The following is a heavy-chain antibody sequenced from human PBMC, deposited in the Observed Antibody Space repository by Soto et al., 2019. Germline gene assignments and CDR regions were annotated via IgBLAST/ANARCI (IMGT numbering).Heavy chain of an antibody. CDR3: AKGGSSSRGDDAFDI. J-gene: IGHJ3*02. CDR2: ISYDGSNK. V-gene: IGHV3-30*18. CDR1: GFTFSSYG. Sequence: QVQLVESGGGVVQPGRSLRLSCAASGFTFSSYGMHWVRQAPGKGLEWVAVISYDGSNKYYADSVKGRFTISRDNSKNTLYLQMNSLRAEDTAVYYCAKGGSSSRGDDAFDIWGQGTMVTVSS. D-gene: IGHD6-6*01.